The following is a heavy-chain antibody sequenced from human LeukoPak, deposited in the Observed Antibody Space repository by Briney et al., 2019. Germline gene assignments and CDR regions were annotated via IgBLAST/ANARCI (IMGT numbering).Heavy chain of an antibody. J-gene: IGHJ4*02. CDR2: IYPGDSDT. Sequence: GESLKISCKGSGYSFTSYWIGWVRQMPGKGLEWMGIIYPGDSDTRYSPSFQGQVTISADKSISTAYLQWSSLKASDTAMYYCARLDTAMVTSTPYYFDYWGQGTLVTVSS. CDR1: GYSFTSYW. CDR3: ARLDTAMVTSTPYYFDY. D-gene: IGHD5-18*01. V-gene: IGHV5-51*01.